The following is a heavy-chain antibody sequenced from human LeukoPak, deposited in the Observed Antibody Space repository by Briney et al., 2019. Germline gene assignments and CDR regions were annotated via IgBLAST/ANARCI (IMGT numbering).Heavy chain of an antibody. CDR2: IDHDGNT. CDR3: ARGIFPGMSGTKNRFDP. D-gene: IGHD1-7*01. J-gene: IGHJ5*02. CDR1: GGSLSDYY. Sequence: SETLSLTCAVYGGSLSDYYWTWIRQPPGRGLEWIGEIDHDGNTNYSPSLKSRVTISIDTSRNQVSLKVRSVTAADTALYYCARGIFPGMSGTKNRFDPWGQGTLVTVSS. V-gene: IGHV4-34*01.